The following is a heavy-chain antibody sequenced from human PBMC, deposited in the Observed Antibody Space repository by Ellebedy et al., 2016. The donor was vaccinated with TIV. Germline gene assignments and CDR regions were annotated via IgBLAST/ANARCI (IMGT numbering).Heavy chain of an antibody. D-gene: IGHD6-6*01. CDR1: GGSISSYY. CDR2: IYYSGST. CDR3: ARDHRYSSSSGGYYYYYGMDV. Sequence: SETLSLTCTVSGGSISSYYWSWIRQPPGKGLEWIGYIYYSGSTNYNPSLKSRVTISVDTSKNQFSLKLSSVTAADTAVYYCARDHRYSSSSGGYYYYYGMDVWGQGTTVTVSS. J-gene: IGHJ6*02. V-gene: IGHV4-59*01.